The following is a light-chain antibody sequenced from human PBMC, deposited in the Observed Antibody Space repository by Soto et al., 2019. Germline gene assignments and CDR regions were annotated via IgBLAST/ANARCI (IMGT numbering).Light chain of an antibody. Sequence: DIQMPQSPSPLSASVGDRVPITCRASQSLSSWLAWYQQKPGKAPKLLIYDASSLESGVPSRFSGSGSGTEFTLTINSRQPDDFATYYCQQYNSYSGTVGQGTKVEIK. CDR1: QSLSSW. J-gene: IGKJ1*01. CDR2: DAS. V-gene: IGKV1-5*01. CDR3: QQYNSYSGT.